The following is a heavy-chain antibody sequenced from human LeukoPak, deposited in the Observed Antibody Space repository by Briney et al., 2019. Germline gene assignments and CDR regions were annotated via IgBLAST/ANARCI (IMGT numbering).Heavy chain of an antibody. J-gene: IGHJ5*02. CDR3: ARGGRWGARRGYCSSTSCYGLERWFDP. V-gene: IGHV4-34*01. D-gene: IGHD2-2*01. Sequence: SETLSLTCAVYCGSFSGYYWSWIRQPPGKGLEWIGEINHSGSTNYNPSLKSRVTISVDTSKNQFSLKLSSVTAADTAVYYCARGGRWGARRGYCSSTSCYGLERWFDPWGQGTLVTVSS. CDR2: INHSGST. CDR1: CGSFSGYY.